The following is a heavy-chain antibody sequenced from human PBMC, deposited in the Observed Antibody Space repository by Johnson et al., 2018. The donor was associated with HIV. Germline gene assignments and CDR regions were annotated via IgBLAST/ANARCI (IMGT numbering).Heavy chain of an antibody. V-gene: IGHV3-9*01. CDR3: ARGGYCPGCVCLGDAFDV. D-gene: IGHD2-8*02. CDR2: ISWNSGSI. Sequence: VESGGGLVQPGRSLRLSCAASGFTFDDYAMRWVRQAPGKGLEWVSGISWNSGSIGYADSVKGRFTISRDNAKNSLYLQMNSLRAEDTALYYCARGGYCPGCVCLGDAFDVWGQGTMVTVSS. CDR1: GFTFDDYA. J-gene: IGHJ3*01.